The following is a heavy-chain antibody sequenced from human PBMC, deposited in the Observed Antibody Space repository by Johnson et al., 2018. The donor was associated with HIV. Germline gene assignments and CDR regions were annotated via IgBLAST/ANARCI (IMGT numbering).Heavy chain of an antibody. CDR3: ARARGAPWDAFDI. D-gene: IGHD3-10*01. J-gene: IGHJ3*02. Sequence: VQLVESGGGVVRPGGSMRLSCAASGFSFSSYWMSWVRQAPGKGLEWVANIKQDGSEKYYLDSVKGRFTISRDNAKTSVYLQMNSLRAGDTAVYYCARARGAPWDAFDIWGQGTMVTVSS. CDR1: GFSFSSYW. V-gene: IGHV3-7*01. CDR2: IKQDGSEK.